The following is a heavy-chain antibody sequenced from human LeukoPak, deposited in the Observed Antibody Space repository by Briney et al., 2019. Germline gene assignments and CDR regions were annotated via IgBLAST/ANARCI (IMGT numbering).Heavy chain of an antibody. J-gene: IGHJ3*02. CDR1: GYTFTSYA. Sequence: ASVKVSCKASGYTFTSYAMNWVRQAPGQGLEWMGWINPNSGGTNYAQKFQGWVTMTRDTSISTAYMELSRLRSDDTAVYYCARDRGELVKAFDIWGQGTMVTVSS. CDR3: ARDRGELVKAFDI. CDR2: INPNSGGT. V-gene: IGHV1-2*04. D-gene: IGHD6-13*01.